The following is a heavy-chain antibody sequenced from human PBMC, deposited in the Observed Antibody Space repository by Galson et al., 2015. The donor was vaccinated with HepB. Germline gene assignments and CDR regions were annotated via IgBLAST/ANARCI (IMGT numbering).Heavy chain of an antibody. J-gene: IGHJ4*02. CDR1: GFTFSSYA. D-gene: IGHD3-10*01. V-gene: IGHV3-23*01. Sequence: SLRLSCAASGFTFSSYAMSWVRQAPGKGLEWVSSISVSGVNTYHADSVRGRFTISRDNSKNTLYLQMDSLRPDDTATYYCAKRGGPGSGTYSPFDFWGQGTLVTVSS. CDR3: AKRGGPGSGTYSPFDF. CDR2: ISVSGVNT.